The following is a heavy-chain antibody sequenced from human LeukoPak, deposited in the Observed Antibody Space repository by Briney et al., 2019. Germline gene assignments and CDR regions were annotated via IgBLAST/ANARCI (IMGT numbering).Heavy chain of an antibody. Sequence: SETLSLTCTVSGGSISSGGYYWSWIRQHPGKGLEWIGYIYYRGSTYYNPSLKSRVTISVDTSKNQFSLKLSSVTAADTAVYYCGRGSSSYLIDYWGQGTLVTVSS. CDR2: IYYRGST. J-gene: IGHJ4*02. CDR1: GGSISSGGYY. CDR3: GRGSSSYLIDY. D-gene: IGHD6-6*01. V-gene: IGHV4-31*03.